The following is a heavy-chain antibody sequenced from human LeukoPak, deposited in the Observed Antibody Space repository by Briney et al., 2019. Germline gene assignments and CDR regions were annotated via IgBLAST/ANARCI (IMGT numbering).Heavy chain of an antibody. V-gene: IGHV1-46*01. Sequence: GASVKVSFKASVYTFTSYYVHWVRQAPGQGLQWMGIINPTSGDTNYAQKFQGRVTMTRDMSTNTVYMELSSLRSEDTAVYYCARYGFSAVWQGGWHAFDIWGHGTMVTVSS. CDR1: VYTFTSYY. CDR2: INPTSGDT. D-gene: IGHD5-24*01. J-gene: IGHJ3*02. CDR3: ARYGFSAVWQGGWHAFDI.